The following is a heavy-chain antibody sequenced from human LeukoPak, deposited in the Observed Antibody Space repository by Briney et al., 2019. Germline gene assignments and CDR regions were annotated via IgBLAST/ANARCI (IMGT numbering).Heavy chain of an antibody. CDR1: GFTFSSYA. J-gene: IGHJ4*02. Sequence: PGGSLRLSCAASGFTFSSYAMTWVGQAPGKGLEWDSGISGSGGSTYYADSVKGRFTISRDDSKNTLFLQMNSLRAEDTAVYYCAKGHNYYGSGSRSDSWGQGTLVTVSS. V-gene: IGHV3-23*01. CDR3: AKGHNYYGSGSRSDS. D-gene: IGHD3-10*01. CDR2: ISGSGGST.